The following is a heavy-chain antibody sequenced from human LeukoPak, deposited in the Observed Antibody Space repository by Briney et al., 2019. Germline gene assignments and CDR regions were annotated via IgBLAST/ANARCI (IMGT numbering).Heavy chain of an antibody. Sequence: SETLSLTCTVSGGSISRSSYYRGWIRQPPGKGLEWIGSIYYSGSTYYNPSLKSRVTISVDTSKNQFSLKLSSVTAADTAVYYCASRITIFGVVAYFDYWGQGTLVTVSS. J-gene: IGHJ4*02. V-gene: IGHV4-39*01. CDR3: ASRITIFGVVAYFDY. CDR1: GGSISRSSYY. D-gene: IGHD3-3*01. CDR2: IYYSGST.